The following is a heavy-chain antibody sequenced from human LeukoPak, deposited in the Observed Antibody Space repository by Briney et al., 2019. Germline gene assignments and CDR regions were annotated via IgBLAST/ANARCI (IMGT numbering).Heavy chain of an antibody. CDR3: AKDRGWHSSSWPHWCFDP. CDR1: RLTFSCYV. D-gene: IGHD6-13*01. CDR2: ISSNGNSYAT. V-gene: IGHV3-73*01. Sequence: GGALLLSCAGSRLTFSCYVMQWVRQASGKGLEWVGRISSNGNSYATGYGASVKGRVTISRDDSRNTAYLQMNSLGAEDMAVSYCAKDRGWHSSSWPHWCFDPWGQGTLVAVSS. J-gene: IGHJ5*02.